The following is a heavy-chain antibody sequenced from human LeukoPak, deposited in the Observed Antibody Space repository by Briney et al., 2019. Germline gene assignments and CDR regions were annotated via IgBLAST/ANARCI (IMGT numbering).Heavy chain of an antibody. CDR3: AKARYYDSSGYYPN. D-gene: IGHD3-22*01. CDR1: GFTFSSYA. J-gene: IGHJ4*02. Sequence: GGSLRLSCAASGFTFSSYAMSWVRQAPGKGLEWVSAISGSGGSTYYADSVKGRFTISRDNSRNTLYLQMNSLRAEDTAVYYCAKARYYDSSGYYPNWGQGTLVTVSS. CDR2: ISGSGGST. V-gene: IGHV3-23*01.